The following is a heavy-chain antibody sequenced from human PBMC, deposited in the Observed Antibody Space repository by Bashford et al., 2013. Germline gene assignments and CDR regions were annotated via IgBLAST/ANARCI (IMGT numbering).Heavy chain of an antibody. D-gene: IGHD2-2*01. CDR2: INPNNGGT. V-gene: IGHV1-2*06. J-gene: IGHJ4*02. CDR3: ARDPRGHAIVAPAEGDY. Sequence: ASVKGLLQGLLDTPSPPTIYTGCDRPPGQGLEWMGRINPNNGGTNYAQKFQGRVTMTRDTSISTAYLELSRLRSDDTALYYCARDPRGHAIVAPAEGDYWGQGT. CDR1: DTPSPPT.